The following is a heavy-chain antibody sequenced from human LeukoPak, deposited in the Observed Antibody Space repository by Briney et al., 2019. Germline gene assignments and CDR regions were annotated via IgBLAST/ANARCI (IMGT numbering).Heavy chain of an antibody. D-gene: IGHD3-10*01. CDR3: ARDKGRYYGSGIDY. CDR2: IWYDGSNK. J-gene: IGHJ4*02. Sequence: PGRSLRLSCAASGFTFSSYGMHWVRQAPGKGLEWVAVIWYDGSNKYYADSVKGRFTISRDNSKNTLYLQMNSLRAEDTAVYYCARDKGRYYGSGIDYWGQGTLVTVSS. V-gene: IGHV3-33*01. CDR1: GFTFSSYG.